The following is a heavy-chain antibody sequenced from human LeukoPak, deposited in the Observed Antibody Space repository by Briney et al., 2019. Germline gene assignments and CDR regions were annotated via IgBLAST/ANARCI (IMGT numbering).Heavy chain of an antibody. J-gene: IGHJ4*02. V-gene: IGHV3-13*01. Sequence: GGSLRLSCAASGFTFSSYDMHWVRQATGKGLEWVSAIGTAGDTYYPGSVKGRFTISRENAKNSLYLQMNSLRAGDTAVYYCARGIRDYYDSSGYYYCYFDYWGQGTLVTVSS. D-gene: IGHD3-22*01. CDR2: IGTAGDT. CDR3: ARGIRDYYDSSGYYYCYFDY. CDR1: GFTFSSYD.